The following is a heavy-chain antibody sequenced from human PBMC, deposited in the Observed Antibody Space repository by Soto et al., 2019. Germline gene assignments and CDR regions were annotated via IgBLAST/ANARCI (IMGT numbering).Heavy chain of an antibody. CDR2: VLPFLDVT. J-gene: IGHJ4*02. Sequence: QVQLVQSGSEVKEPRSSVKISCKTSEDTFSIYTLSWVRQAPGQGRVWMGRVLPFLDVTTYSQRFQGRVTIPADRSTTTADMELSSMTFEDPAVYYCARDRKHSNWPNFDSWGPGPLVTVSS. D-gene: IGHD6-13*01. V-gene: IGHV1-69*02. CDR1: EDTFSIYT. CDR3: ARDRKHSNWPNFDS.